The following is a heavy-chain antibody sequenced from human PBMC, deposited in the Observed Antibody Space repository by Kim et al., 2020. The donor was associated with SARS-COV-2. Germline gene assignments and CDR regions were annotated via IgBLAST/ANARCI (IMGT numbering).Heavy chain of an antibody. J-gene: IGHJ6*02. V-gene: IGHV4-61*02. D-gene: IGHD6-13*01. Sequence: SETLSLTCTVSGGSISSGSYYWSWIRQPAGKGLEWIGRIYTSGSTNYNPSLKSRVTISVDTSKNQFSLKLSSVTAADTAVYYCARGWGSSRWHKRYYYYYGMDVWGQGTTVTVSS. CDR1: GGSISSGSYY. CDR2: IYTSGST. CDR3: ARGWGSSRWHKRYYYYYGMDV.